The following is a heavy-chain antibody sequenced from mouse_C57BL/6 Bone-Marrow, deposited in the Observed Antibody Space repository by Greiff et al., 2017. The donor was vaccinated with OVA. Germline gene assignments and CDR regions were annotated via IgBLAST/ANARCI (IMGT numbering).Heavy chain of an antibody. CDR1: GYTFTSYG. V-gene: IGHV1-81*01. J-gene: IGHJ3*01. CDR2: IYPRSGNT. D-gene: IGHD2-3*01. CDR3: ARSDGYYSWFAY. Sequence: VQLQQSGAELARPGASVKLSCKASGYTFTSYGISWVKQRPGQGLEWIGEIYPRSGNTYYNEKFKGKATLTADKSSSTAYMELRSLTSEDSAVYFCARSDGYYSWFAYWGQGTLVTVSA.